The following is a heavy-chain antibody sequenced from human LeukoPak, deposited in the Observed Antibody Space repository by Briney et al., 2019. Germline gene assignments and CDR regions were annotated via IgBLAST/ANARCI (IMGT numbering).Heavy chain of an antibody. Sequence: KPSETLSLTCTVSSGSISAYYWSWIRQPPGKGLEWIGYTHYSGNSNYSPSLKSRVTISVDTSKSQFSLKLSSVTAADTAVYYCARSVGYYFDYWGQGTLVTVSS. V-gene: IGHV4-59*01. J-gene: IGHJ4*02. CDR3: ARSVGYYFDY. D-gene: IGHD6-13*01. CDR2: THYSGNS. CDR1: SGSISAYY.